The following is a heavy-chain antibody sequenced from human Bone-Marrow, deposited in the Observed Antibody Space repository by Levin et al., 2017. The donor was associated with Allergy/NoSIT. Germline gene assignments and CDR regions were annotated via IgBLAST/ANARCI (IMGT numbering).Heavy chain of an antibody. CDR3: ARGTYSSTWEFLNY. Sequence: GGSLRLSCVASGFTFRDYYMTWIRRAPGKGLEWTSYIAPTGDFTVYADSLEGRFTISRDNARNSLFLQMNNLRVDDTAVYYCARGTYSSTWEFLNYWGQGTLVTVSS. CDR2: IAPTGDFT. V-gene: IGHV3-11*05. D-gene: IGHD2-2*01. CDR1: GFTFRDYY. J-gene: IGHJ4*02.